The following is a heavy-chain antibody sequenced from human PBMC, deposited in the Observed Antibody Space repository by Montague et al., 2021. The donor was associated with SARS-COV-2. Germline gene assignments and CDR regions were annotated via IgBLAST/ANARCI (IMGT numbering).Heavy chain of an antibody. D-gene: IGHD3-22*01. J-gene: IGHJ4*02. Sequence: SETLSLTCTVSGDSISDSHWSWIRQPPGKGLEWIGYIDNSGSTNYNPALESRVTLSVATSNNQFYLTLSSVTAADTAVYYCARLTYSRGYYDHYYLDFWGQGTLVTVSS. CDR1: GDSISDSH. CDR2: IDNSGST. CDR3: ARLTYSRGYYDHYYLDF. V-gene: IGHV4-59*12.